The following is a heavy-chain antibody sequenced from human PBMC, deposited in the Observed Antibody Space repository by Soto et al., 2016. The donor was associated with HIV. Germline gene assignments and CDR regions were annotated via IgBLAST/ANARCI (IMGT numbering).Heavy chain of an antibody. D-gene: IGHD3-16*01. CDR3: ARGGLGGFVGHFDY. Sequence: EVQLVESGGDLVQSGGSLKLSCAASGFTVSNNYMSWVRQAPGKGLEWVSVIYSGGDTYYADSVKDRFTVSRDNSHNTLYLQMNRLRAEDTAIYYCARGGLGGFVGHFDYWGQGXPGHRLL. CDR1: GFTVSNNY. J-gene: IGHJ4*02. V-gene: IGHV3-66*01. CDR2: IYSGGDT.